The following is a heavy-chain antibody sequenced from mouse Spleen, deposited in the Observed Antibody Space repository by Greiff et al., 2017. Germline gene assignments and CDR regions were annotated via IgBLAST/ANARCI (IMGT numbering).Heavy chain of an antibody. CDR2: ISSGGSYT. CDR1: GFTFSSYA. Sequence: EVKLVESGGGLVKPGGSLKLSCAASGFTFSSYAMSWVRQTPEKRLEWVATISSGGSYTYYPDSVKGRFTISRDNAKNTLYLQMSSLRSEDTAMYYCARRLPYYAMDYWGQGTSVTVSS. CDR3: ARRLPYYAMDY. V-gene: IGHV5-9-3*01. D-gene: IGHD1-2*01. J-gene: IGHJ4*01.